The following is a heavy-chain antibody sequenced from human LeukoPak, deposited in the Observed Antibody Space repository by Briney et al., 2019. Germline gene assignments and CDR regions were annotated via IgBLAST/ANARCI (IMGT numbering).Heavy chain of an antibody. V-gene: IGHV3-21*01. CDR2: ISSSSSYI. J-gene: IGHJ4*02. D-gene: IGHD3-16*01. CDR1: GFTFSSYS. CDR3: AREYEAPFDY. Sequence: GGSLRLSCAASGFTFSSYSMNWVRQAPGKGLEWVSSISSSSSYIYYVDSVKGRFTISRDNAKNSLYLQMNSLRAEDTAVYYCAREYEAPFDYWGQGTLVTVSS.